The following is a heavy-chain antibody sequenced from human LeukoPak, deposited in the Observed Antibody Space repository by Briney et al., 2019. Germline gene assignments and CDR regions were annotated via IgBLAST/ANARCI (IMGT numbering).Heavy chain of an antibody. CDR3: ARGGGTMVRGVIIKGYFDY. V-gene: IGHV1-18*01. D-gene: IGHD3-10*01. J-gene: IGHJ4*02. CDR1: GSTFTSSG. CDR2: FSAYNDNT. Sequence: GAPVKLSCTASGSTFTSSGITWVRQSPGHRLERMGWFSAYNDNTNYAQKLQGRVTMTTDTSTSTAYMELRSLRSYDTAVYYCARGGGTMVRGVIIKGYFDYWGQGTLVTVSS.